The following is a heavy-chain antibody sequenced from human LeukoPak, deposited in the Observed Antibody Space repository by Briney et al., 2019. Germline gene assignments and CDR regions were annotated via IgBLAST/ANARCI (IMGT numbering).Heavy chain of an antibody. CDR3: ARDLNWLLFDY. CDR1: GFTFSSYA. CDR2: ISTNGGST. V-gene: IGHV3-64D*09. D-gene: IGHD3-9*01. Sequence: PGGSLRLSCSASGFTFSSYAMHWVRQAPGKELEYVSAISTNGGSTYYADSVKGRFTISRDNSKNTLYLQMSSLRAEDTAVYYCARDLNWLLFDYWGQGTLVTVSS. J-gene: IGHJ4*02.